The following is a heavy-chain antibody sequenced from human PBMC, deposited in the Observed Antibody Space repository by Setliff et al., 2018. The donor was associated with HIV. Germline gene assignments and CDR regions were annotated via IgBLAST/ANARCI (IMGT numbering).Heavy chain of an antibody. CDR2: IIPIFNTA. CDR3: ARDQATGYEKVWFSWIDP. V-gene: IGHV1-69*13. CDR1: GGTFSLYA. J-gene: IGHJ5*02. Sequence: SVKVSCKASGGTFSLYAINWVRQAPGQGLEWMGGIIPIFNTANYAQKFQGRVTITADGSTSPAYMELSSLRFEDTATYYCARDQATGYEKVWFSWIDPWGQGTLVTVSS. D-gene: IGHD5-12*01.